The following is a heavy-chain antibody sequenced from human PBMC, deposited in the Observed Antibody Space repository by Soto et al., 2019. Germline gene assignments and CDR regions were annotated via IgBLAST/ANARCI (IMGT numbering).Heavy chain of an antibody. D-gene: IGHD3-22*01. V-gene: IGHV1-18*01. J-gene: IGHJ4*02. CDR3: ARDRLRGYDSSGFYS. CDR1: GGTFSTYS. CDR2: INPSDGNR. Sequence: ASVKVSCKASGGTFSTYSISWVRQAPGQGLEWMGWINPSDGNRNFAQKFEDRVTMTTATSTNTVFLELRSLKSDDTAIYYCARDRLRGYDSSGFYSWGQGTMVTVSS.